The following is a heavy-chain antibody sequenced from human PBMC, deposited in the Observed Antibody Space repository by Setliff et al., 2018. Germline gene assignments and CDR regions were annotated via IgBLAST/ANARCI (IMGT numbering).Heavy chain of an antibody. CDR3: ARLKGSSTRYYYYGMDV. Sequence: AGGSLRLSCAASGFTFSDYTMHWVRQAPGKGLEWVSYISSSSSTIYYADSVKGRFTISRDNAKNSLYLQMNSLRAEDTAVYYCARLKGSSTRYYYYGMDVWGQGTTVTVSS. J-gene: IGHJ6*02. D-gene: IGHD2-2*01. V-gene: IGHV3-48*04. CDR1: GFTFSDYT. CDR2: ISSSSSTI.